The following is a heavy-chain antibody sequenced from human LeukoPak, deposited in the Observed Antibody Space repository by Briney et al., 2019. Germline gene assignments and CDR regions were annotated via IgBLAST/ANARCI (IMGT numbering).Heavy chain of an antibody. V-gene: IGHV1-2*02. J-gene: IGHJ5*02. CDR1: GYTFTGYY. D-gene: IGHD2-2*01. CDR2: INPNSGGT. Sequence: ASVKVSCKASGYTFTGYYMHWVRQAPGQGLEWMGWINPNSGGTNYAQKFQGRVTMTRDTSISTACMELSRLRSDDTAVYYCARDDTDIVVVPAAARPLWFDPWGQGTLVTVSS. CDR3: ARDDTDIVVVPAAARPLWFDP.